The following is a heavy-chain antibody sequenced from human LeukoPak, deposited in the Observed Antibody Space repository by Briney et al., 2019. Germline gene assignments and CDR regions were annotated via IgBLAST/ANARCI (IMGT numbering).Heavy chain of an antibody. CDR3: AKNNPGGEIDY. CDR1: GFTFSSYG. Sequence: GGSLRLSCAASGFTFSSYGMHWVRQAPGKGLEWVAVISYDGSNKYYADSVKGRFTISRDNSKNTLYLQMNSLRAEDTAVYYCAKNNPGGEIDYWGQGTLVTVSS. J-gene: IGHJ4*02. D-gene: IGHD3-16*01. CDR2: ISYDGSNK. V-gene: IGHV3-30*18.